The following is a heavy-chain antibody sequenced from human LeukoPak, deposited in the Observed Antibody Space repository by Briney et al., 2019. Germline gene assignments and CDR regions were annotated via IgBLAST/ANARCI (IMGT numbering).Heavy chain of an antibody. CDR3: ARSEWLAVNPYFDY. D-gene: IGHD6-19*01. V-gene: IGHV3-66*01. CDR2: IYSGGST. Sequence: GRSLRLSCAASGFTVSSNYMSWVRQAPGKGLEWVSVIYSGGSTYYADSVKGRFTISRDNSKNTLYLQMNSLRAEDTAVYYCARSEWLAVNPYFDYWGQGTLVTVSS. CDR1: GFTVSSNY. J-gene: IGHJ4*02.